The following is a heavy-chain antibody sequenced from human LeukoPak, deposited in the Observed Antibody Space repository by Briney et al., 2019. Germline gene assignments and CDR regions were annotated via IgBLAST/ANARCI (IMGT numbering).Heavy chain of an antibody. CDR3: AREGGFYRPLDY. D-gene: IGHD3-3*01. V-gene: IGHV4-4*02. J-gene: IGHJ4*02. CDR2: VHLDGRT. CDR1: GGSVASTNW. Sequence: PSETLSLTCGVSGGSVASTNWWTWVRQPPGKGLEWIGEVHLDGRTNYNPSLKSRLTMSVDLSENHISLKLTSVTAADTAVYYCAREGGFYRPLDYSGQGTLVTVSS.